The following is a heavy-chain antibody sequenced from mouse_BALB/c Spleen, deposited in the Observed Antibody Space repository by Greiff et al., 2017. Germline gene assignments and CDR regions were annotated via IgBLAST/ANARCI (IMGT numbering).Heavy chain of an antibody. D-gene: IGHD1-1*01. V-gene: IGHV5-6-5*01. CDR2: ISSGGST. CDR3: ARGLVTTVVARGAWFAY. J-gene: IGHJ3*01. CDR1: GFTFSSYA. Sequence: EVQLVESGGGLVKPGGSLKLSCAASGFTFSSYAMSWVRQTPEKRLEWAASISSGGSTYYPDSVKGRFTISRDNARNILYLQMSSLRSEDTAMYYCARGLVTTVVARGAWFAYWGQGTLVTVSA.